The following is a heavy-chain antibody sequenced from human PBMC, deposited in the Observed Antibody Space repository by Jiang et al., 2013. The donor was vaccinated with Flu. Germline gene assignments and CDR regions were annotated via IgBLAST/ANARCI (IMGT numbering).Heavy chain of an antibody. CDR2: IYYSGST. CDR3: ARPPLPSPYSSDLNYGMDV. J-gene: IGHJ6*02. CDR1: GGSISSSSYY. V-gene: IGHV4-39*01. D-gene: IGHD6-19*01. Sequence: PGLVKPSETLSLTCTVSGGSISSSSYYWGWIRQPPGKGLEWIGSIYYSGSTYYNPSLKSRVTISVDTSKNQFSLKLSSVTAADTAVYYCARPPLPSPYSSDLNYGMDVWGQGTTVTVSS.